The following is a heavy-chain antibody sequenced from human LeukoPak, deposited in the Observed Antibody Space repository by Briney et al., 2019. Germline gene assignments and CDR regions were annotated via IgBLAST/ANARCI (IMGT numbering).Heavy chain of an antibody. J-gene: IGHJ4*02. D-gene: IGHD3-22*01. CDR3: ARENYYDFDRDFDY. CDR2: ISSSSSYI. CDR1: GFTFSTYS. Sequence: KSGGSLRLSCAVSGFTFSTYSMNWVGQAPGKWLEWVSSISSSSSYIYYADSVKGRFTISRDNAKDSLYLQMNSLRAEDTAVYYCARENYYDFDRDFDYWGQGTLVTVSS. V-gene: IGHV3-21*01.